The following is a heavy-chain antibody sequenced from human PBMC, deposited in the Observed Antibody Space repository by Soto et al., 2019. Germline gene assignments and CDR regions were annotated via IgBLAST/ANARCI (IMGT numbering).Heavy chain of an antibody. CDR3: AKLPVLAAAGNFDY. V-gene: IGHV3-23*01. CDR1: GFTFTNYA. Sequence: EVHLLESGGGLVQPGGSLGLSCAASGFTFTNYAMSWVRQAPGKGLEWVSAISGSGDYTCYADSVKGRFTISRDNSKNTLYLQMSSLRAEDTAVYYCAKLPVLAAAGNFDYWGQGTLVTVSS. J-gene: IGHJ4*02. D-gene: IGHD6-13*01. CDR2: ISGSGDYT.